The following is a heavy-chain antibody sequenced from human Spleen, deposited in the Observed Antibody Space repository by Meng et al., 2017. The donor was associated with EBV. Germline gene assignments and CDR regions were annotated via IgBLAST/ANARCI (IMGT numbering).Heavy chain of an antibody. D-gene: IGHD3-22*01. CDR1: CASSAGVY. Sequence: QVHQRQVGAGRWKPSKPLSLTWAVDCASSAGVYWSWIRQPPVKGLEWIGEVDQSGVSNYNPSLKSRVPMSLDTSKNQFSLKLSSVTAADTAVYYCASRGDGIFSNYDWFDLWGQGTLVTVSS. J-gene: IGHJ5*02. V-gene: IGHV4-34*01. CDR3: ASRGDGIFSNYDWFDL. CDR2: VDQSGVS.